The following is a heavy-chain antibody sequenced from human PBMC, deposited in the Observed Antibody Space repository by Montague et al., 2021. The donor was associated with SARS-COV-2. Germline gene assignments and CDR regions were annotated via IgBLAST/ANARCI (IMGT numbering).Heavy chain of an antibody. CDR1: GDSVKTNLYY. CDR3: ANADRCSSGSCYSPFDS. D-gene: IGHD2-15*01. CDR2: IYYTGTT. J-gene: IGHJ4*02. V-gene: IGHV4-39*01. Sequence: SETLSLTCTVSGDSVKTNLYYWGWIRQPPGKGLEWIGNIYYTGTTYYNPSLKSQVTMSVDTSKNQFSLKLTSVTAADTAVYYCANADRCSSGSCYSPFDSWGQGSLVTVSS.